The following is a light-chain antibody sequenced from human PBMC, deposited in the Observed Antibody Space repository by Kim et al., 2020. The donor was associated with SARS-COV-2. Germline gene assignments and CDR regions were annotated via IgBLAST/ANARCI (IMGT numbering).Light chain of an antibody. J-gene: IGKJ3*01. CDR2: CAS. V-gene: IGKV3-20*01. Sequence: SPGERATLPRRARQRLRTNYLTWYQKTPGQAPRPVIYCASGRAAGIPDRFSGSGSGTDFTLPISRLEPDDFAVYYCQQYGSSPLTFGPGTKVDIK. CDR3: QQYGSSPLT. CDR1: QRLRTNY.